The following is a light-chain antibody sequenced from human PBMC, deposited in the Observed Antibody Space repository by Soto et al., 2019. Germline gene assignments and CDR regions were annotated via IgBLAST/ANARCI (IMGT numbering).Light chain of an antibody. V-gene: IGKV1-33*01. CDR2: DAS. J-gene: IGKJ4*01. CDR1: QDINNY. CDR3: QQYDNLPLT. Sequence: DTQMTQSPSSLSASVGDRVTITCQASQDINNYLNWYQQKSGKAPKLLTYDASDLETGVPSRFSGSGSGTDFTFTISSLQPEDIATYYCQQYDNLPLTFGGGTKVDIK.